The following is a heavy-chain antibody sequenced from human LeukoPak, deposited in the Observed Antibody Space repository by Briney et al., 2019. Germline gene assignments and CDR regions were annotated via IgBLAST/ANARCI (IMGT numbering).Heavy chain of an antibody. V-gene: IGHV3-74*01. CDR3: ARGGSYLSAFDI. Sequence: PGGSLRLSCAASGFTFSRYWMHWVRQAPGKGLVWVSRINSDGSSKSYADSVKGRFTISRDNAKNTLYLQMNSLRAEDTAVYYCARGGSYLSAFDIWGQGTMVTVSS. D-gene: IGHD1-26*01. CDR1: GFTFSRYW. CDR2: INSDGSSK. J-gene: IGHJ3*02.